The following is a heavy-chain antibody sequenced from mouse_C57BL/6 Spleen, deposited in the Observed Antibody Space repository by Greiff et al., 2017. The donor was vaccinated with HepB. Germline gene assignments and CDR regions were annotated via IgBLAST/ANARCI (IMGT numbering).Heavy chain of an antibody. CDR1: GYAFSSYW. CDR3: ARGGDYDFDY. Sequence: QVQLQQSGAELVKPGASVKISCKASGYAFSSYWMNWVKQRPGKGLEWIGQIDPGDGDTNYNGKFKGKATLTADTSSSTAYMQLSSLTSEDSAVYSCARGGDYDFDYWGQGTTLTVSS. V-gene: IGHV1-80*01. J-gene: IGHJ2*01. D-gene: IGHD2-4*01. CDR2: IDPGDGDT.